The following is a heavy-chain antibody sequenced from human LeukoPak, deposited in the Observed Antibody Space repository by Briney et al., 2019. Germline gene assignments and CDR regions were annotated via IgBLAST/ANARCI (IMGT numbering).Heavy chain of an antibody. CDR1: GYTFTSYC. D-gene: IGHD2-15*01. Sequence: ASVKVSCKASGYTFTSYCMHWVRQAPGQGLEWMGIINPSGGSTSYAQKFQGRVTMTRDTSTSTVYMELSSLRSEDTAVYYCAREGDNCSGGSCYWLDYWGQGTLVTVSS. CDR2: INPSGGST. V-gene: IGHV1-46*01. J-gene: IGHJ4*02. CDR3: AREGDNCSGGSCYWLDY.